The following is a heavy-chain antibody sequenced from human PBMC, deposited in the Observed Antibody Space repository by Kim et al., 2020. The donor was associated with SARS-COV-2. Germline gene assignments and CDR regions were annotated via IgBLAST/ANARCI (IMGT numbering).Heavy chain of an antibody. V-gene: IGHV3-30*04. J-gene: IGHJ4*02. CDR1: GFTFSSYA. CDR2: ISYDGSNK. D-gene: IGHD4-4*01. Sequence: GGSLRLSCAASGFTFSSYAMHWVRQAPGKGLEWVAVISYDGSNKYYADSVKGRFTISRDNSKNTLYLQMNSLRAEDTAVYYCAVTPGDVEDYWGQGTLVTVSS. CDR3: AVTPGDVEDY.